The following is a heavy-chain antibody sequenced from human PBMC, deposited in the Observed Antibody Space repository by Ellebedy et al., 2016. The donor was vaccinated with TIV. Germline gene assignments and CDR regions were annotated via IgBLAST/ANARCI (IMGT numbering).Heavy chain of an antibody. V-gene: IGHV3-20*04. CDR1: GFNFYDFG. CDR3: AKVMTGYSYAPDDF. J-gene: IGHJ4*02. CDR2: ITWNGGGT. D-gene: IGHD5-18*01. Sequence: GESLKISCAASGFNFYDFGMTWVRQAPGKGLEWVAGITWNGGGTGYADSVKGRFTISRDNAKNSLYLHMDSLRAADTAIYYCAKVMTGYSYAPDDFWGQGTLVTVSS.